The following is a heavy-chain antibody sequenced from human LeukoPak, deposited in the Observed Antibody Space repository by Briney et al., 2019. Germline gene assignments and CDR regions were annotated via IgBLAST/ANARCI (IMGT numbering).Heavy chain of an antibody. D-gene: IGHD3-10*01. J-gene: IGHJ4*02. CDR3: ARGPMVRGVTFFDY. V-gene: IGHV1-8*01. CDR1: GYTFTSYD. Sequence: ASMKVSCKASGYTFTSYDINWVRQATGQGLEWMGWMNPNSGNTGYAQKFQGRVTITRNTSISTAYMELSSLRSEDTAVYYCARGPMVRGVTFFDYWGQGTLVTVSS. CDR2: MNPNSGNT.